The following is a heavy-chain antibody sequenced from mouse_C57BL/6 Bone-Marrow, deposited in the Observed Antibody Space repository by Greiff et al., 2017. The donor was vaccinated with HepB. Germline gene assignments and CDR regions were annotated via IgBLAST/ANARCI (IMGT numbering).Heavy chain of an antibody. CDR1: GYTFTDYE. V-gene: IGHV1-15*01. J-gene: IGHJ2*01. CDR2: IDPETGGT. D-gene: IGHD1-1*01. CDR3: RITTVVATGYFDY. Sequence: QVQLKESGAELVRPGASVTLSCKASGYTFTDYEMHWVKQTPVHGLEWIGAIDPETGGTAYNQTFKGKAILTADKSSSTAYMELRSLTSEDSAVYYSRITTVVATGYFDYWGQGTTLTVSS.